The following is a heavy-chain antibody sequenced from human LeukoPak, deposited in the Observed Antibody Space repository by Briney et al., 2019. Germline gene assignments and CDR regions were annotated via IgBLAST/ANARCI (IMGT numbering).Heavy chain of an antibody. D-gene: IGHD6-19*01. Sequence: ASVKVSCKASGGTFSSYAISWVRQAPGQGLEWMGGIIPIFGTANYAQKFQGRVTITADESTSTAYMELSSLRSEGTAVYYCARRPASVAGTSAFWFDPWGQGTLVTVSS. CDR1: GGTFSSYA. J-gene: IGHJ5*02. CDR2: IIPIFGTA. V-gene: IGHV1-69*01. CDR3: ARRPASVAGTSAFWFDP.